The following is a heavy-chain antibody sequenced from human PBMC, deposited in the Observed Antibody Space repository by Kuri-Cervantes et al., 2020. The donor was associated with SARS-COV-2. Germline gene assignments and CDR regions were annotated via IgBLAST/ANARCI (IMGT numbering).Heavy chain of an antibody. CDR3: ARATYYYDSSGYYSDY. CDR1: GRSFSGYY. D-gene: IGHD3-22*01. J-gene: IGHJ4*02. CDR2: INHSGST. V-gene: IGHV4-34*01. Sequence: GSLRLSCAVYGRSFSGYYWSWIRQPPGKGLEWIGEINHSGSTNYNPSLKSRVTISVDTSKNQFSLKLSSVTAADTAVYYCARATYYYDSSGYYSDYWGQGTLVTVSS.